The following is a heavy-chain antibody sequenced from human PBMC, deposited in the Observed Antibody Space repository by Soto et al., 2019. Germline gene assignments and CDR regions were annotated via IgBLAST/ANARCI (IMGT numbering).Heavy chain of an antibody. Sequence: QITLKESGPTLVKPTQTLTLTCTFSGFSLSTSGVGVGWICQPPGKALEWLAIIYWDDDERYSSSLRSRLTLTKDTSKNKVVLTMTNMDPVDTATYYCAHILTGSPIDYWGQGTLVTVSS. J-gene: IGHJ4*02. CDR2: IYWDDDE. CDR1: GFSLSTSGVG. D-gene: IGHD3-9*01. CDR3: AHILTGSPIDY. V-gene: IGHV2-5*02.